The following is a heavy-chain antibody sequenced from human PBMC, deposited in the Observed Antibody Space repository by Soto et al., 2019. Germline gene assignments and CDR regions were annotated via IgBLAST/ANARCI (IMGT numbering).Heavy chain of an antibody. V-gene: IGHV3-23*01. CDR2: ISGSGGRS. J-gene: IGHJ4*02. D-gene: IGHD3-16*01. CDR3: AKAYFVWSSEQPYYFDS. CDR1: GFTFSNYA. Sequence: EVQLLDSGGGLVQPGGSLRLSCAASGFTFSNYAMTWVRQGPGKGLEWGSGISGSGGRSYYADSVKGRFTISRDNSKSALYLQMNSLRAEDTAVYYCAKAYFVWSSEQPYYFDSWGQGTLVTVSS.